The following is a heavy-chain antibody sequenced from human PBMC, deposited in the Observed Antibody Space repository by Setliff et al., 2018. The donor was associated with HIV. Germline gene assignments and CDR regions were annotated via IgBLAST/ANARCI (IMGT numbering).Heavy chain of an antibody. V-gene: IGHV3-7*03. CDR2: IKQDGTAT. J-gene: IGHJ4*02. CDR1: GFTLSSYW. CDR3: ANYGDY. Sequence: GGSLRLSCAASGFTLSSYWMSWVRQAPGKGLEWVANIKQDGTATNYVDSVKGRFTISRDNSKNTVYLQMSSLIAEDTALYYCANYGDYWGQGTLVTVSS.